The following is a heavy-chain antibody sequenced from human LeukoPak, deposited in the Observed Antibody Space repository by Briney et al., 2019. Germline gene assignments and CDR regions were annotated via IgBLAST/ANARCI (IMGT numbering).Heavy chain of an antibody. Sequence: GGSLRLSCAASGFTVNTYAMSCVRQAPGKGLEGVSGISGSGGNTYYADSVKGRFTISRDNSKNTPYLQMNSLRGEDTAVYYCAKDGKTRNWNYFQAKPVYWGQGTLVTVSS. V-gene: IGHV3-23*01. CDR3: AKDGKTRNWNYFQAKPVY. D-gene: IGHD1-7*01. CDR1: GFTVNTYA. J-gene: IGHJ4*02. CDR2: ISGSGGNT.